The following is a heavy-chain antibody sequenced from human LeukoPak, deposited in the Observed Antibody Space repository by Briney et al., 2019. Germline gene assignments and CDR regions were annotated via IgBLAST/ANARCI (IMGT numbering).Heavy chain of an antibody. V-gene: IGHV3-30*04. CDR1: GFTFNAYA. D-gene: IGHD3-10*01. CDR2: VWYDGTNQ. Sequence: PGGSLRLSCAASGFTFNAYAMHWVRQAPGKGPEWVAVVWYDGTNQYYADSVKGRFTISRDNSKNTVYLQMSSLRAEDTAVYYCARGGYGHNMDVWGEGTTVTVSS. CDR3: ARGGYGHNMDV. J-gene: IGHJ6*03.